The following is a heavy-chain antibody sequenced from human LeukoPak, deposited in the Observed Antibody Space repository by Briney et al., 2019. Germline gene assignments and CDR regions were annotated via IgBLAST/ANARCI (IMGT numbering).Heavy chain of an antibody. CDR2: ISYDGSNK. Sequence: GGSLRLSCAASGFTFSSYAVHWVRQAPGKGLEWVAVISYDGSNKYYADSVKGRFTISRDNSKNPLYLQMNSLRPEDTAVYYCVRNPYGDYSFDYWGQGTLVTVSS. CDR1: GFTFSSYA. J-gene: IGHJ4*02. CDR3: VRNPYGDYSFDY. D-gene: IGHD4-17*01. V-gene: IGHV3-30*04.